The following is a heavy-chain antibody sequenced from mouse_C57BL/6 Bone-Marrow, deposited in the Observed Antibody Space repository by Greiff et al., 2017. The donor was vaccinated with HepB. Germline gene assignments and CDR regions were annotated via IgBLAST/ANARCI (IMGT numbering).Heavy chain of an antibody. V-gene: IGHV14-4*01. Sequence: VQLQQSGAELVRPGASVKLSCTASGFNIKDVYMHWVKQRPEQGLEWIGWIDPENGDTEYASKFQGKATITAATSSNTAYLQLSSLTSEDTAVYYCTTGIRGYWGQGTTLTVSS. CDR1: GFNIKDVY. J-gene: IGHJ2*01. CDR2: IDPENGDT. CDR3: TTGIRGY.